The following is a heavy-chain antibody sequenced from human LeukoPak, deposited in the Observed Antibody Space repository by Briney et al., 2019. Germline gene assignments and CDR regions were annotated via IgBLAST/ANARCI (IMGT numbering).Heavy chain of an antibody. D-gene: IGHD3-22*01. V-gene: IGHV1-46*01. CDR2: INPSGGST. J-gene: IGHJ4*02. CDR3: ARFPRRDSSGYYPFDY. CDR1: GYTFTSYY. Sequence: GASVKVSCKASGYTFTSYYMHWVRQAPGQGLEWMGIINPSGGSTSYAQKFQGRVTMTRDTSTSTVYMELSSLRSEDTAVYYCARFPRRDSSGYYPFDYWGQGTLVTVSS.